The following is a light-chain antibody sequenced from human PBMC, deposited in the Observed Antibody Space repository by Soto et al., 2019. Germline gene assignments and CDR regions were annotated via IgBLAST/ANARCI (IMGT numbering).Light chain of an antibody. J-gene: IGKJ4*01. Sequence: EIVLTQSPDTLSLSPGDRATLSCRASQSVASNYIAWYQQRPGQSLSILLYGASRRAIGIPDRFSGSGSGTDFTLTISRLEPEDFAVYYCLHYDTLPPLTLGGGTKVEIK. CDR2: GAS. CDR3: LHYDTLPPLT. V-gene: IGKV3-20*01. CDR1: QSVASNY.